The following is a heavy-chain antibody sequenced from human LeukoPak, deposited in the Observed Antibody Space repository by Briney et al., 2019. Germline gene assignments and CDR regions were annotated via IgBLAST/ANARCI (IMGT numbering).Heavy chain of an antibody. V-gene: IGHV1-69*04. CDR2: IIPILGIA. D-gene: IGHD3-10*01. Sequence: ASVKVSCKASGGTFSSYAISWVRQAPGQGLEWMGRIIPILGIANYAQKFQGRVTITADKSTSTAYMELSSLRAEDTAVYYCAKDQYYYGSGRSDGFDMWGQGAKVTVAS. CDR3: AKDQYYYGSGRSDGFDM. J-gene: IGHJ3*02. CDR1: GGTFSSYA.